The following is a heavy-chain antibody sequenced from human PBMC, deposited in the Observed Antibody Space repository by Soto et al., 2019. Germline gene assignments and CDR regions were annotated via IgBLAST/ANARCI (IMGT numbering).Heavy chain of an antibody. V-gene: IGHV1-69*13. CDR1: GGTFSSYA. D-gene: IGHD3-22*01. CDR3: AREYPRYYYDSSGYYSEVPTRQYYYYYGMDV. Sequence: GASVKVSCKASGGTFSSYAISWVRQAPGQGLEWMGGIIPIFGTANYAQKFQGRVTITADESTSTAYMELSSLRSEDTAVYYCAREYPRYYYDSSGYYSEVPTRQYYYYYGMDVWGQGTTVTVSS. J-gene: IGHJ6*02. CDR2: IIPIFGTA.